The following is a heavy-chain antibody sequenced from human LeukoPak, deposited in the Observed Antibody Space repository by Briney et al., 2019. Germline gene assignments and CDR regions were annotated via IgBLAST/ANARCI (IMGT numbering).Heavy chain of an antibody. CDR1: GFTFSSYW. CDR2: IRQDGSDK. D-gene: IGHD6-19*01. V-gene: IGHV3-7*01. CDR3: ATTGIAVTQPRFYFDY. J-gene: IGHJ4*02. Sequence: GGSLRLSCAASGFTFSSYWMSWVRQAPGKGLEWVANIRQDGSDKNYVDSVEGRFTISRDNSKNTLYLQMNSLRAEDTAVYYCATTGIAVTQPRFYFDYWGQGTLVTVSS.